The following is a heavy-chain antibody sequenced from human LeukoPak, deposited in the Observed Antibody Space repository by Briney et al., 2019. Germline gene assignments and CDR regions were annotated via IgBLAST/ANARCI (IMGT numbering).Heavy chain of an antibody. D-gene: IGHD3-10*01. Sequence: GGSLRPSCAASGFTLSTYGIHWVRQAPGKGLEWVAVMWHDGSNKYYSDSVKGRFTISRDNSKNTLYLQMNSLIAEDTAVYFCARAFGPYDYWGQGTLVTVSS. CDR3: ARAFGPYDY. V-gene: IGHV3-33*01. J-gene: IGHJ4*02. CDR2: MWHDGSNK. CDR1: GFTLSTYG.